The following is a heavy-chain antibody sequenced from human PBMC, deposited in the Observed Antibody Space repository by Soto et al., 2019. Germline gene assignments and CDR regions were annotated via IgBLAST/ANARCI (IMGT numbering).Heavy chain of an antibody. Sequence: SETLSLTCTVSGGSISSGGYYWSWIRQHPGKGLEWIGHIYYSGSTYYNPSLKSRVTISVDTSKNQFSLKLSSVTAADTAVYYCARKEDCSSTSCYRGLSAFDIWGQGTMVTVSS. V-gene: IGHV4-31*02. CDR2: IYYSGST. D-gene: IGHD2-2*01. CDR1: GGSISSGGYY. CDR3: ARKEDCSSTSCYRGLSAFDI. J-gene: IGHJ3*02.